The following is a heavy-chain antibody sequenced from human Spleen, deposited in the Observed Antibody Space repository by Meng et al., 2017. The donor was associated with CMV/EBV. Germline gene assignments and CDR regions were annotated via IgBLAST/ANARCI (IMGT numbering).Heavy chain of an antibody. J-gene: IGHJ6*02. CDR3: ARINYDFWSGPNYYYYGMDV. CDR1: GYSVRSGYH. V-gene: IGHV4-38-2*02. CDR2: VFHTGNT. Sequence: SETLSLTCTVSGYSVRSGYHWVWIRQPPGKGLEWIGSVFHTGNTYSNPSLKSRVTLSLDKSMNKFFLKLSSVTAADTAVYYCARINYDFWSGPNYYYYGMDVWGQGTTVTVSS. D-gene: IGHD3-3*01.